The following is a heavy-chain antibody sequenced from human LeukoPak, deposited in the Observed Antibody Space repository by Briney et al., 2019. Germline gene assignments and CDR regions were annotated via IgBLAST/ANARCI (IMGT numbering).Heavy chain of an antibody. CDR3: ARERSPTSSGYSYAFDI. D-gene: IGHD3-22*01. CDR2: INPNSGGT. CDR1: GYTFTGYY. V-gene: IGHV1-2*02. Sequence: ASVKVSCKASGYTFTGYYMHWVRQAPGQGLEWMGWINPNSGGTNYAQKFQGRVIMTRDTSISTAYMELSRLRSDDTAVYYCARERSPTSSGYSYAFDIWGQGTMVTVSS. J-gene: IGHJ3*02.